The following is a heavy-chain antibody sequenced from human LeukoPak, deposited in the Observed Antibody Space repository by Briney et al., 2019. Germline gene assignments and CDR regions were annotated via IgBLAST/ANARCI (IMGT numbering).Heavy chain of an antibody. D-gene: IGHD3-16*01. CDR2: INPSGGST. CDR1: GYTFTSYY. Sequence: ASVKVSCKASGYTFTSYYMHWVRQAPGQGLEWMGIINPSGGSTSYAQKFQGRVTITTDESTSTAYMELSSLRSEDTAVYYCARVEMITFGGEGWFDPWGQGTLVTVSS. J-gene: IGHJ5*02. V-gene: IGHV1-46*01. CDR3: ARVEMITFGGEGWFDP.